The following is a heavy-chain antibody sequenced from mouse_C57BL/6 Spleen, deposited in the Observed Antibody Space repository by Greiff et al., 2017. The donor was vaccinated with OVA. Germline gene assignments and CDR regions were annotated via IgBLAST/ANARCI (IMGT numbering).Heavy chain of an antibody. CDR1: GYTFTSYW. CDR2: IDPSDSYT. CDR3: ARSLMRDYAMDY. J-gene: IGHJ4*01. D-gene: IGHD2-3*01. V-gene: IGHV1-69*01. Sequence: QVQLQQPGAELVMPGASVKLSCKASGYTFTSYWMHWVKQRPGQGLEWIGEIDPSDSYTNYNQKFKGKSTLTVDKSSSTAYMQLSSLTSEDSAVYYCARSLMRDYAMDYWGQGTSVTVSS.